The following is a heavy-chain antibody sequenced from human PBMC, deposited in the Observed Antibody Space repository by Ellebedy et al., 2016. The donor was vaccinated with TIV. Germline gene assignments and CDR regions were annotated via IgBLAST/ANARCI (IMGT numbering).Heavy chain of an antibody. CDR1: GGFISNYY. Sequence: MPGGSLRLSCAVSGGFISNYYWTWIRQSTETGLEWIGYIYHSGSNGSNPSLKSRVTISVDTPKNQFSLKLNSVTAADTAVYYCARGAPFPYYFDSWGQGLLVTVSS. CDR3: ARGAPFPYYFDS. V-gene: IGHV4-59*01. J-gene: IGHJ4*02. CDR2: IYHSGSN.